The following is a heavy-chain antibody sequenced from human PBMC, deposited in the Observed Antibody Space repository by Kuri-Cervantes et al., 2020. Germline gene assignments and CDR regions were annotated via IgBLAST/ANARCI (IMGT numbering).Heavy chain of an antibody. V-gene: IGHV3-23*01. CDR1: GFTFSSYW. Sequence: GGSLRLSCAASGFTFSSYWMHWVRQAPGKGLEWVSGISWNSGSIRYADSVKGRFTISRDNSKNTLYLLMNSLRAEDTAIYYCAKLALTDSLDYWGQGTLVTVSS. CDR3: AKLALTDSLDY. J-gene: IGHJ4*02. D-gene: IGHD3-3*02. CDR2: ISWNSGSI.